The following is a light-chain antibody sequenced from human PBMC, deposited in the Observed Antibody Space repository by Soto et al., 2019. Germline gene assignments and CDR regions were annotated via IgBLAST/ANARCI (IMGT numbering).Light chain of an antibody. V-gene: IGLV1-40*01. CDR3: SSYAGSNNFV. CDR2: GNS. CDR1: SSNIGAGYD. J-gene: IGLJ1*01. Sequence: QSALTQPPSVSGAPGQRVTISCTGSSSNIGAGYDVNWYQQLPGAAPKFLIYGNSNRPSGVPDRFSGSKSGNTASLTVSGLQAEDEADYYCSSYAGSNNFVFGTGTKVTVL.